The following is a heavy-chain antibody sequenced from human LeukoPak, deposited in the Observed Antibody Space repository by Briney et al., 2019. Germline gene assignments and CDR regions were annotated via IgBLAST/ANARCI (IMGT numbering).Heavy chain of an antibody. J-gene: IGHJ5*02. D-gene: IGHD3-10*01. Sequence: SETLSLTCAVSGGSISSGGYSWSWIRQPPGKGLEWIGYIYHSGSTYYNPSLKSRVTISVGRSKNQFSLKLSSVTAADTAVYYCARLLWFGELSSWFDPWGQGTLVTVSS. CDR1: GGSISSGGYS. CDR2: IYHSGST. V-gene: IGHV4-30-2*01. CDR3: ARLLWFGELSSWFDP.